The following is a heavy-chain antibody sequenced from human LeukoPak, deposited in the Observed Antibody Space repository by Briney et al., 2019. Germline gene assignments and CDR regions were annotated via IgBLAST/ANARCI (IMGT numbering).Heavy chain of an antibody. Sequence: PGGSLRLSCAASGFTFSSYWMSWVRQAPGKGLEWVANIRQDGSEKYYVDSVKGRFTISRDNAKNSLYLQMNSLRAEDTAVHYCARVLRYFDWLPPFDPWGQGTLVTVSS. J-gene: IGHJ5*02. CDR3: ARVLRYFDWLPPFDP. D-gene: IGHD3-9*01. CDR1: GFTFSSYW. CDR2: IRQDGSEK. V-gene: IGHV3-7*01.